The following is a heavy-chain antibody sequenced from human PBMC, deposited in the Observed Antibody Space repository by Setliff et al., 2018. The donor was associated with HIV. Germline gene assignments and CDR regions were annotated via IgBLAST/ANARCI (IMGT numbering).Heavy chain of an antibody. CDR3: ARGAWYTSGWHSSRYMDV. V-gene: IGHV1-8*02. D-gene: IGHD6-19*01. Sequence: GPSVKVSCKASGYTFTSYDINWVRQATGQGLEWMGWVNPNSGNTGYAQKFQGRVTMTRNTSIRTVYMELSSLRSEDTAVYYCARGAWYTSGWHSSRYMDVWGKGSTVTSP. J-gene: IGHJ6*03. CDR2: VNPNSGNT. CDR1: GYTFTSYD.